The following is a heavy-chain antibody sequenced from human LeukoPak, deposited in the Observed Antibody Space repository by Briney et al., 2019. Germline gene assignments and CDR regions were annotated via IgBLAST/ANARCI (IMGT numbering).Heavy chain of an antibody. CDR3: AKDKTYYYDSSGYFDY. CDR1: GFTFDDYA. D-gene: IGHD3-22*01. CDR2: ISWNSGSI. V-gene: IGHV3-9*03. Sequence: PGGSLRLSCAASGFTFDDYAMHWVRHAPGKGLEWVSGISWNSGSIVYADSVKGRFTISRDNAKNSLYLQMNSLRAEDMALYYCAKDKTYYYDSSGYFDYWGQGTLVTVSS. J-gene: IGHJ4*02.